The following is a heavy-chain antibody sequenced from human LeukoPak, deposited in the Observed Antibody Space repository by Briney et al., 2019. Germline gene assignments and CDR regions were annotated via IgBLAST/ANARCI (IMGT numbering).Heavy chain of an antibody. Sequence: AGGSLRLSCAASGFTFSSYWRHWARHAPGKGLVWVSRPNSDGISTSYADSVKGRFTISRDNAKNTLYLQMNRLRAEDTAVYYCARDRRDTYCSGGSCYFRYYYYMDVWGKGTTVTVSS. V-gene: IGHV3-74*01. CDR3: ARDRRDTYCSGGSCYFRYYYYMDV. CDR2: PNSDGIST. D-gene: IGHD2-15*01. CDR1: GFTFSSYW. J-gene: IGHJ6*03.